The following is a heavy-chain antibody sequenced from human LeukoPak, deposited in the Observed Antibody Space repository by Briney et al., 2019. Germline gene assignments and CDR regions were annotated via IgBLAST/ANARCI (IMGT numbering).Heavy chain of an antibody. CDR1: GYTFISYD. D-gene: IGHD5-18*01. CDR3: ASGNSYDPYNWLDP. CDR2: MNPNSGST. V-gene: IGHV1-8*01. J-gene: IGHJ5*02. Sequence: GASVKVSCKASGYTFISYDINWVRQATGQGLEWMGWMNPNSGSTLYAQKFQGRVTVTRDNSINTAYMELSSLRSEDTAVYYCASGNSYDPYNWLDPWGQGTLVTVSS.